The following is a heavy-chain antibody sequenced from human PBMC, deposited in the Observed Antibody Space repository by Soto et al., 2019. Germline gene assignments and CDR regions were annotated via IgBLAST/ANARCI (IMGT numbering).Heavy chain of an antibody. D-gene: IGHD1-1*01. Sequence: QVHLVESGGGVVQPGRSLRLSCVASGFTFSSYGMHWVRQAPGKGLEWVADIWYDGSNKYYADSVKGRFTISRYNSKNTLYLQMNSLRAEDTAVYYCARDQATSHWTFYYFDYWGQGTLVTVSS. CDR3: ARDQATSHWTFYYFDY. CDR1: GFTFSSYG. CDR2: IWYDGSNK. J-gene: IGHJ4*02. V-gene: IGHV3-33*01.